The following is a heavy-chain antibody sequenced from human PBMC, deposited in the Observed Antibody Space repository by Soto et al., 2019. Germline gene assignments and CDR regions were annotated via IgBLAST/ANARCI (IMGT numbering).Heavy chain of an antibody. D-gene: IGHD1-26*01. CDR2: ISSSSSYT. CDR3: ARDPLEGATHRFYYGMDV. V-gene: IGHV3-11*06. J-gene: IGHJ6*02. Sequence: GGSLRLSCAASGFTFSDYYMSWIRRAPGKGLEWVSYISSSSSYTNYADSVKGRFTISRDNAKNSLYLQMNSLRAEDTAVYYCARDPLEGATHRFYYGMDVWGQGTTVTVSS. CDR1: GFTFSDYY.